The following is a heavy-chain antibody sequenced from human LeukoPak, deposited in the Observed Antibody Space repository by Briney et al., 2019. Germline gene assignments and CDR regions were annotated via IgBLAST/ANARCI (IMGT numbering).Heavy chain of an antibody. D-gene: IGHD3-22*01. CDR1: GGSISSSSYY. Sequence: PSETLSLTCTVSGGSISSSSYYWGWIRQPPGKGLEWIGEINHSGSTNYNPSLKSRVTISVDTSKNQFSLKLSSVTAADTAVYYCARGRLWLLPQFWDYYYMDVWGKGTTVTVSS. CDR2: INHSGST. V-gene: IGHV4-39*07. CDR3: ARGRLWLLPQFWDYYYMDV. J-gene: IGHJ6*03.